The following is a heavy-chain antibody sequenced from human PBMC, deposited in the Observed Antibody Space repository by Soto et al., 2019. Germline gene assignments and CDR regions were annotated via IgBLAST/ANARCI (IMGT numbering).Heavy chain of an antibody. D-gene: IGHD3-22*01. CDR1: GFTFSSYA. Sequence: GGALRLSCAASGFTFSSYAMHWGRQAPGKGLEWGAVISYDGSNKYYADSVKGRFTISRDNSKNTLYLQMNSLRAEDTAVYYCARDLTGYYYDSSGYYDPSNYFDYWGQGTLVTVSS. V-gene: IGHV3-30-3*01. CDR2: ISYDGSNK. CDR3: ARDLTGYYYDSSGYYDPSNYFDY. J-gene: IGHJ4*02.